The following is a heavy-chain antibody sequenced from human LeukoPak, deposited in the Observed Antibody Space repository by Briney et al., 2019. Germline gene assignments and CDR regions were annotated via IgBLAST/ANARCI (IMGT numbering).Heavy chain of an antibody. Sequence: ASVTVSCKASGYTFNDYQMHWVRQAPGQGHERVGLINPNSGGTKIAQKFQGRVTMTRDTSLSTAHMELTRLRTDDTAVYYCARRLPLSGRVGKNWFDSWGQGTLVTVSS. CDR3: ARRLPLSGRVGKNWFDS. D-gene: IGHD1-26*01. CDR1: GYTFNDYQ. CDR2: INPNSGGT. J-gene: IGHJ5*01. V-gene: IGHV1-2*02.